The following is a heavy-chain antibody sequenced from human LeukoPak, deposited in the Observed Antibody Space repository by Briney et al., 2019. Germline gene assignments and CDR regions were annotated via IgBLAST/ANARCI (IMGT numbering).Heavy chain of an antibody. CDR3: ARVSGSYYYDSSGYYYDY. J-gene: IGHJ4*02. CDR1: GGSISSYY. CDR2: IYYSGST. D-gene: IGHD3-22*01. Sequence: SETLSLTCTVSGGSISSYYWSWIRQPPGMGLEWIAYIYYSGSTNYNPSLKSRVTISVDTSKNQFSLKLSSVTAADTAVYYCARVSGSYYYDSSGYYYDYWGQGTLVTVSS. V-gene: IGHV4-59*01.